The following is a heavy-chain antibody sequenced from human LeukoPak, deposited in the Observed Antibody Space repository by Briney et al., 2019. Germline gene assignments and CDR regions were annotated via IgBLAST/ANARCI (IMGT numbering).Heavy chain of an antibody. Sequence: GASVKVSCKASGYTFTSYAMHWVRQAPGQRLEWMGWIDAGNGNTKYSQKFQGRVTITRDTSASTAYMELSSLRSEDTAVYYCARCQWPPRRNDAFDIWGQGTMVTVSS. J-gene: IGHJ3*02. CDR2: IDAGNGNT. V-gene: IGHV1-3*01. CDR3: ARCQWPPRRNDAFDI. D-gene: IGHD6-19*01. CDR1: GYTFTSYA.